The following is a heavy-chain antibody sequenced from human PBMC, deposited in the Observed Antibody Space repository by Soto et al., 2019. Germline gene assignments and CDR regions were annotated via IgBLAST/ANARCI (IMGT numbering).Heavy chain of an antibody. V-gene: IGHV3-33*01. CDR2: TRHDGSNT. D-gene: IGHD1-26*01. J-gene: IGHJ4*02. CDR1: GFTFSGYG. CDR3: ARDGVGAPPFFCYFDY. Sequence: QVQLVESGGGVVQPGRSLRLSCAASGFTFSGYGMHWVRQAPGKGLEWVAITRHDGSNTYYADSVRGRFTISRDNSKKTLYLQMDSLRAEDTAVYYCARDGVGAPPFFCYFDYWVQGTLVTVSS.